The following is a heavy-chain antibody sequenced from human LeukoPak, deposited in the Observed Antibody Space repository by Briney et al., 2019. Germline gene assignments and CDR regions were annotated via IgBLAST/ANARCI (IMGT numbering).Heavy chain of an antibody. Sequence: TGGSLRLSCAASSFTFSSHWMSWVRQAPGKGLEGVANIKQDGSEKFYVDSVRGRFTISRDNAKNSLYLQMNTLRAEDTAVYYCARFRQNAFDFWGQGTMVTVSS. CDR1: SFTFSSHW. V-gene: IGHV3-7*05. CDR2: IKQDGSEK. J-gene: IGHJ3*01. CDR3: ARFRQNAFDF.